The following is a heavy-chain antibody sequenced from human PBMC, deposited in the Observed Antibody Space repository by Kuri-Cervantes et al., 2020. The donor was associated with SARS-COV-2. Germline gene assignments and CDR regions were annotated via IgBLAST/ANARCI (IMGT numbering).Heavy chain of an antibody. Sequence: GGSLRLSCAASGFNFDDHGMSWVRQAPGKGLEWVSGISWNGGITGYADSVKGRFTISRDNAKNSLYLQMNSLRAEDTAVYYCANDGGDTVLLFDYWGQGTLVTVSS. V-gene: IGHV3-20*04. J-gene: IGHJ4*02. D-gene: IGHD5-18*01. CDR2: ISWNGGIT. CDR1: GFNFDDHG. CDR3: ANDGGDTVLLFDY.